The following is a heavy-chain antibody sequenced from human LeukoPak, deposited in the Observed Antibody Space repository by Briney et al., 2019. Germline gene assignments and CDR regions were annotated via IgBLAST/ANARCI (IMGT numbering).Heavy chain of an antibody. CDR3: ASQGTGGWFDP. CDR2: IIPIFGTA. Sequence: GASVKVSCKASGGTFSSYAISWVRQAPGRGLEWMGGIIPIFGTANYAQKFQGRVTITTDESTSTAYMELSSRRSEDTAVYYCASQGTGGWFDPWGQGTLVTVSS. CDR1: GGTFSSYA. J-gene: IGHJ5*02. D-gene: IGHD3/OR15-3a*01. V-gene: IGHV1-69*05.